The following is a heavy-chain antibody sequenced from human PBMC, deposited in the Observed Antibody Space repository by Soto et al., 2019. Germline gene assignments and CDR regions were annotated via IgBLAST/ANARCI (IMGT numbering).Heavy chain of an antibody. D-gene: IGHD6-13*01. CDR3: AGSIAAGY. CDR2: INSDGRTT. Sequence: EVQLVEAGGGLVQPGESLRLSCTASGFTFSSYWMHWVRQAPRKGLVWVSRINSDGRTTGYVDSVKDRFTISRDNAKNTVYLQMNSLSPEEPAVYYCAGSIAAGYWGQGTLVTVSS. V-gene: IGHV3-74*01. CDR1: GFTFSSYW. J-gene: IGHJ4*02.